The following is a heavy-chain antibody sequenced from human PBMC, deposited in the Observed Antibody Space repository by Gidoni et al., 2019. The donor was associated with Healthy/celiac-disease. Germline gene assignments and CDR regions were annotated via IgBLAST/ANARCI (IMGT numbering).Heavy chain of an antibody. CDR2: INPNSGGT. V-gene: IGHV1-2*02. CDR1: GYTFTGYY. D-gene: IGHD3-3*01. CDR3: ARDGEWVTIFGVVIRGKFDY. Sequence: QVQLVQSGAEVKKPGASVKVSCKASGYTFTGYYMPWVRQAPGQGLEWMGWINPNSGGTNYAQKFQGRVTMTRDTSISTAYMELSRLRSDDTAVYYCARDGEWVTIFGVVIRGKFDYWGQGTLVTVSS. J-gene: IGHJ4*02.